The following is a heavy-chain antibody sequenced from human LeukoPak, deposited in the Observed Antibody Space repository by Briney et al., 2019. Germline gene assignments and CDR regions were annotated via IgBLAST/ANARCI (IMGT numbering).Heavy chain of an antibody. CDR1: GFAFSSYE. D-gene: IGHD6-6*01. J-gene: IGHJ4*02. CDR2: ISSTGTTI. V-gene: IGHV3-48*03. CDR3: AKDRQEYSSSYFDY. Sequence: GGSLRLSCAASGFAFSSYEMNWVRQAPGKGLEWVSYISSTGTTIYYGDSVKGRFTVSRDNAKNSLYLQMNSLRAEDMALYYCAKDRQEYSSSYFDYWGQGTLVTVSS.